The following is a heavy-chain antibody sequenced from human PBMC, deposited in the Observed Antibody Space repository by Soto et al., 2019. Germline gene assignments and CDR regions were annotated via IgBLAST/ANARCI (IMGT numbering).Heavy chain of an antibody. Sequence: GASVKVSCKASGYTFTGYYMHWVRQAPGQGLEWMGWINPNSGGTNYAQKFQGWVTMTRDTSISTAYMELSRLRSDDTAVYYCVRVRSIFGVDDAFDIWGQGTMVTVSS. J-gene: IGHJ3*02. V-gene: IGHV1-2*04. CDR3: VRVRSIFGVDDAFDI. CDR1: GYTFTGYY. D-gene: IGHD3-3*01. CDR2: INPNSGGT.